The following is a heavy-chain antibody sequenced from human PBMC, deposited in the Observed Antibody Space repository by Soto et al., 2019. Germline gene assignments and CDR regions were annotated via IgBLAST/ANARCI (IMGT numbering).Heavy chain of an antibody. CDR3: ARVTTVVTPGDYYYGMDV. V-gene: IGHV1-69*13. CDR2: VIPIFGTA. J-gene: IGHJ6*02. D-gene: IGHD4-17*01. CDR1: GGTFSSYA. Sequence: SVKVSCKASGGTFSSYAISWVRQAPGQGLEWMGGVIPIFGTANYVQKFQGRVTITADESTSTAYMELSSLRSEDTAVYYCARVTTVVTPGDYYYGMDVWGQGTTVTVSS.